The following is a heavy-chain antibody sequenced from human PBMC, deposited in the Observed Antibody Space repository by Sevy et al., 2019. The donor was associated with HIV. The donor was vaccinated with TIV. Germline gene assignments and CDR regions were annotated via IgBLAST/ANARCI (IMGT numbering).Heavy chain of an antibody. J-gene: IGHJ5*02. CDR1: GFTFSSYR. Sequence: GGSLRLSCAASGFTFSSYRMNRVRQAPGKGLEWVSSISQSSSYIYYADSVKGRFTISRDNAKNSLYLQMSSLRAEDTAVYYCARVGGVPPNWFDPWGQGTLVTVSS. D-gene: IGHD2-2*01. V-gene: IGHV3-21*06. CDR3: ARVGGVPPNWFDP. CDR2: ISQSSSYI.